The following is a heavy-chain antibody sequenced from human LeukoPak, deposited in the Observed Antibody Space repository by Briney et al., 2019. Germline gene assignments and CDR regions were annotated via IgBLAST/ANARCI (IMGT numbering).Heavy chain of an antibody. CDR1: GFTFSSYA. V-gene: IGHV3-23*01. Sequence: GGSLRLSCAASGFTFSSYAMSWVRQAPGKGLEWVSAISGSGGSTYYADSVKGRFTISRDNSKNTLYLQMNSLRAEDTAVYYCAKDGITMIVVVIAYFAYWGQGTLVTVSS. D-gene: IGHD3-22*01. CDR2: ISGSGGST. J-gene: IGHJ4*02. CDR3: AKDGITMIVVVIAYFAY.